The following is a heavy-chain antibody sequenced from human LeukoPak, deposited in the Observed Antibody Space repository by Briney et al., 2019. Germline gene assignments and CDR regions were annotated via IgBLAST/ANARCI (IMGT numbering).Heavy chain of an antibody. CDR3: ARVAGNAGLGALDI. V-gene: IGHV1-2*02. J-gene: IGHJ3*02. CDR2: INPNSGGT. D-gene: IGHD4-23*01. Sequence: ASVKVSCKASGYTFTGYYMHWVRQAPGQGLEWMGWINPNSGGTNYAQKFQGRVTMTRDTSISTAYMELSRLRSDDTAVYYCARVAGNAGLGALDIWGQGTMVTVSS. CDR1: GYTFTGYY.